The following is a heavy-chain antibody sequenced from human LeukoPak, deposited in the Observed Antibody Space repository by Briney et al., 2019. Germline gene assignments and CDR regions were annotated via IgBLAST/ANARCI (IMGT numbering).Heavy chain of an antibody. V-gene: IGHV3-23*01. CDR3: AKGKYSSGGVPDY. CDR2: ISGGGEST. J-gene: IGHJ4*02. D-gene: IGHD6-19*01. CDR1: GFTFSSYW. Sequence: GGSLRLSCAASGFTFSSYWMHWVRQAPGKGLEWVSSISGGGESTYYADSVKGRFTVSRDDSKNTLYLQINSLRGEDTAVYYCAKGKYSSGGVPDYWGQGTLVTVSS.